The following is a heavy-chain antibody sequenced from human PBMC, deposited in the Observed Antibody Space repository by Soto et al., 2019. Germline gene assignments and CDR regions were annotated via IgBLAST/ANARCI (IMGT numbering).Heavy chain of an antibody. V-gene: IGHV3-23*01. CDR3: AKDGGFYDFWSGYYSHFDY. Sequence: GSLRLSCAASGFTFSSYAMSWVRQAPGKGLEWVSAISGSGGSTYYADSVKGRFTISRDNSKNTLYLQMNSLRAEDTAVYYCAKDGGFYDFWSGYYSHFDYWGQGTLVTVSS. D-gene: IGHD3-3*01. J-gene: IGHJ4*02. CDR2: ISGSGGST. CDR1: GFTFSSYA.